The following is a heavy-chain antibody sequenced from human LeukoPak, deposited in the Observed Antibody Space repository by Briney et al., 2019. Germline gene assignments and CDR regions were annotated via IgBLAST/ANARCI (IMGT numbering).Heavy chain of an antibody. CDR1: GFTFSSYA. CDR3: AREPFDY. Sequence: EAGGSLRLSCAASGFTFSSYAMSWVRQAPGKGLEWVSAISGSGGSTYYADSVKGRFTISRDNAKNSLYLQMSSLRDEDTAVYYCAREPFDYWGQGILVTVSS. J-gene: IGHJ4*02. CDR2: ISGSGGST. V-gene: IGHV3-23*01.